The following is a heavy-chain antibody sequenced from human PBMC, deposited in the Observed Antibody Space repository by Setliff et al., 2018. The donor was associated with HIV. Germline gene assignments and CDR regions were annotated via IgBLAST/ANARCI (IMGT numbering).Heavy chain of an antibody. CDR3: ARAIGGKGWYYFAY. Sequence: ASVKVSCKASGYSFTDYYIHWVRQAPGQGLEWMGWINPKSDGTNYAQRFLGRVTMTRDTSISTAYMELSRLKFDDTAVYYCARAIGGKGWYYFAYWGQGTLVTV. CDR1: GYSFTDYY. D-gene: IGHD2-15*01. V-gene: IGHV1-2*02. J-gene: IGHJ4*02. CDR2: INPKSDGT.